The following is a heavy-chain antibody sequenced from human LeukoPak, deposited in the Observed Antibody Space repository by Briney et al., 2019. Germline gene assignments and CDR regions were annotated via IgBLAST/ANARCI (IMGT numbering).Heavy chain of an antibody. CDR1: GGSVSSGSYY. Sequence: PSETLSLTCTVSGGSVSSGSYYWSWIRQPPGKGLEWIGYIYYSGSTNYNPSLKSRVTISVDTSKNQFSLKLSSVTAADTAVYYCARENDYGVQTSWGQGTLVTVSS. V-gene: IGHV4-61*01. D-gene: IGHD4-17*01. CDR3: ARENDYGVQTS. CDR2: IYYSGST. J-gene: IGHJ4*02.